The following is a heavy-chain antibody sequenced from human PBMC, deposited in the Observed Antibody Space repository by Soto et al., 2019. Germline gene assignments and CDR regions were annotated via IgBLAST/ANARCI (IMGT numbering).Heavy chain of an antibody. Sequence: GGSLRLSCAASGFTVSSNYMSWVRRAPGKGLEWVSVIYAGGNTHYADSVEGRFTISRDNSNNMLYLQMNSLRAEDTALFYCVREKVTMIVGFYYFDYWGQGTRVTVSS. CDR2: IYAGGNT. CDR1: GFTVSSNY. V-gene: IGHV3-66*01. D-gene: IGHD3-22*01. CDR3: VREKVTMIVGFYYFDY. J-gene: IGHJ4*02.